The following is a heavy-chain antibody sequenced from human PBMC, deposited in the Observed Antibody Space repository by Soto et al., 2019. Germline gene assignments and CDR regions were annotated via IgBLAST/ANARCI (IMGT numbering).Heavy chain of an antibody. J-gene: IGHJ6*02. V-gene: IGHV3-21*01. CDR3: VRERGLSSFYGMDV. D-gene: IGHD3-10*01. CDR1: GFTLTSYT. CDR2: ITSSSSHI. Sequence: LRLSCAASGFTLTSYTMNWVRQASGKGLEWVSSITSSSSHIYYADSVKGRFTISRDNAGNSLYLQMNSLRAEDSAVYYCVRERGLSSFYGMDVWGQGTTVTVSS.